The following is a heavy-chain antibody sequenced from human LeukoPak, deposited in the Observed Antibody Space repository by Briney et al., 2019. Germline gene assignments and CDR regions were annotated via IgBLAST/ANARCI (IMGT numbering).Heavy chain of an antibody. CDR2: IYYSGST. D-gene: IGHD3-10*01. J-gene: IGHJ4*02. CDR3: ARHRRLWFGELLQDFDY. CDR1: GGSISSSSYC. V-gene: IGHV4-39*01. Sequence: SETLSLTCTVSGGSISSSSYCWGWIRQPPGKGLEWIGSIYYSGSTYYNPSLKSRVTISVDTSKNQFSLKLSSVTAADTAVYYCARHRRLWFGELLQDFDYWGQGTLVTVSS.